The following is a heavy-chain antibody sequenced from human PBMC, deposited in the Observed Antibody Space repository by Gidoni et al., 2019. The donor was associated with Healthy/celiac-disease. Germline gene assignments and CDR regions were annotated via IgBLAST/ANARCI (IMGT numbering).Heavy chain of an antibody. CDR2: ISWDGGST. Sequence: EVQLVESGGVVVQPGGSLRLSCAASGFPFYDYTMHWVRQAPGKGLGWVSLISWDGGSTYYADSVKGRFTISRDNSKNSLYLQMNSLRTEDTALYYCAKAAITMIVYDAFDIWGQGTMVTVSS. V-gene: IGHV3-43*01. D-gene: IGHD3-22*01. CDR3: AKAAITMIVYDAFDI. CDR1: GFPFYDYT. J-gene: IGHJ3*02.